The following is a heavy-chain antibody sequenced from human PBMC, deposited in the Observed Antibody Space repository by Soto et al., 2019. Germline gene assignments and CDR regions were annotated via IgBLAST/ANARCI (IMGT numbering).Heavy chain of an antibody. CDR3: ASYRGAFYFDS. CDR2: VFYGGT. V-gene: IGHV4-59*01. J-gene: IGHJ4*02. CDR1: GRSMSSNY. Sequence: PSETLSLTCSVSGRSMSSNYWSWIRQSPDKGLEWLGYVFYGGTDYNPSLAGRVRMSVETPKSQFSLKLTSVTAADTAVYYCASYRGAFYFDSWGQGSQVTVSS. D-gene: IGHD4-4*01.